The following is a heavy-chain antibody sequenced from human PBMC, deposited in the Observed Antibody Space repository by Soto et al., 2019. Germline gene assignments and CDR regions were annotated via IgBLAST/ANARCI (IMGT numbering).Heavy chain of an antibody. D-gene: IGHD6-19*01. V-gene: IGHV4-34*01. CDR1: GGSFSGYY. CDR2: INHSGST. J-gene: IGHJ6*02. CDR3: ASSGWYRYYYYGMDV. Sequence: SETLSLTCAVYGGSFSGYYWSWIRQPPGKGLEWIGEINHSGSTNYNPSLKSRVTISVDTSKNQFSLKLSSVTAADTAVYYCASSGWYRYYYYGMDVWGQGTTVT.